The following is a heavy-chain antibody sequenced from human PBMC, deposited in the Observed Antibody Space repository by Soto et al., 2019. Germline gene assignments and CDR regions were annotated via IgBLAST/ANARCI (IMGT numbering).Heavy chain of an antibody. D-gene: IGHD6-19*01. CDR3: AHIVVAGLGYYFDY. CDR2: IYWDDDK. CDR1: GFSLSSTRMA. Sequence: QITLKESGPTLVKPTQTLTLTCTFSGFSLSSTRMAVGWIRQPPGKALEWLALIYWDDDKRYSPFLKSRLTITKDTSKIXVVLTMSNMDPVDTARYYCAHIVVAGLGYYFDYWGQGTLVTVSS. V-gene: IGHV2-5*02. J-gene: IGHJ4*02.